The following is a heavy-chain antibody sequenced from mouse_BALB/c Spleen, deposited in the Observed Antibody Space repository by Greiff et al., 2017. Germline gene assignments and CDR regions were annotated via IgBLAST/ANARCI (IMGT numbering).Heavy chain of an antibody. Sequence: EVMLVESGGGLVKPGGSLKLSCAASGFAFSSYDMSWVRQTPEKRLEWVAYISSGGGSTYYPDTVKGRFTISRDNAKNNLYLQMSSLKSEDTAMYYCARADGYYEFAYWGQGTLVTVSA. CDR1: GFAFSSYD. CDR2: ISSGGGST. CDR3: ARADGYYEFAY. J-gene: IGHJ3*01. V-gene: IGHV5-12-1*01. D-gene: IGHD2-3*01.